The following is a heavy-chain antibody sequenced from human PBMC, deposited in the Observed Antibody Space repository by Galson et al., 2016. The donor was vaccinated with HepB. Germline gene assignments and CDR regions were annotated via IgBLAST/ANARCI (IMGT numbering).Heavy chain of an antibody. CDR2: ISSSISTI. CDR3: ARELVRSAFDL. Sequence: SLRLSCATAGFTFMNYAFTWVRQAPGKGLQWISYISSSISTIYYADSVKGRFTISRDSAKNSVYLQMNRLRDDDTGVYYCARELVRSAFDLWGQGTLVTVSS. J-gene: IGHJ3*01. CDR1: GFTFMNYA. V-gene: IGHV3-48*02. D-gene: IGHD6-6*01.